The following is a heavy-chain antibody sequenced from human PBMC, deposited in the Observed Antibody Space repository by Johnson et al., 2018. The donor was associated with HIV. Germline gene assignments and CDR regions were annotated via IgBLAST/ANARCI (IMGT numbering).Heavy chain of an antibody. CDR1: GFTFSNAW. D-gene: IGHD5-18*01. CDR2: ISYDGSTK. J-gene: IGHJ3*01. CDR3: ARNRPVSYGYRGAFDF. Sequence: QVQLVESGGGLVKPGGSLRLSCAASGFTFSNAWMNWVRQAPGKGLEWVAIISYDGSTKYYADSVKGRFTISRDNAMKSLYLQINSLRAEDTAVYYCARNRPVSYGYRGAFDFWGQGTMVTVSS. V-gene: IGHV3-30-3*01.